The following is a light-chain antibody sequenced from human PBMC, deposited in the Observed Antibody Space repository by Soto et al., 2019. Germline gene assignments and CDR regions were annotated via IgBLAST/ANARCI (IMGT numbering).Light chain of an antibody. V-gene: IGKV3-11*01. CDR3: QQRTLWPRT. CDR2: GAS. J-gene: IGKJ1*01. CDR1: QSLSGT. Sequence: EIVLTQFPATLSLSPGERATLSCRASQSLSGTLAWFQQKPGQPPRLLIYGASNRATGIPARFTASGSGTDFTLTISSLEPEDFAVYYCQQRTLWPRTFGQGTKVEIK.